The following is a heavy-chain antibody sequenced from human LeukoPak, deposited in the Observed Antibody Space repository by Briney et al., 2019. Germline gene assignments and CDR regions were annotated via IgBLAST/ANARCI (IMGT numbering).Heavy chain of an antibody. CDR1: GFPFSNYS. V-gene: IGHV3-23*01. D-gene: IGHD6-6*01. J-gene: IGHJ3*02. CDR3: AESVRRAFDI. CDR2: IITSGTNT. Sequence: GGSLRLSCAAPGFPFSNYSMSWVRQAPGKGLEWVSGIITSGTNTYYADSVKGRFTISRDNSRNTLYLQMNRLRAEDTALYYCAESVRRAFDIWGQGTMVTVSS.